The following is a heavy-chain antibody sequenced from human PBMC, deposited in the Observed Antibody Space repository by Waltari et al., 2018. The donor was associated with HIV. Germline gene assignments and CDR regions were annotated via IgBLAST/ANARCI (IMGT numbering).Heavy chain of an antibody. CDR1: GYTFTNYG. Sequence: QAQLVQSGAEVKKPGASVKVSCKSSGYTFTNYGITWVRQAPGQGLEWMGWISANNGNTNYAQKFQGRVTMTTDTSMNTAYMELRSLRSDDTAVYFCARDPAYYFDSSGYYRHFDYWGQGTLVTVSS. CDR3: ARDPAYYFDSSGYYRHFDY. V-gene: IGHV1-18*01. D-gene: IGHD3-22*01. CDR2: ISANNGNT. J-gene: IGHJ4*02.